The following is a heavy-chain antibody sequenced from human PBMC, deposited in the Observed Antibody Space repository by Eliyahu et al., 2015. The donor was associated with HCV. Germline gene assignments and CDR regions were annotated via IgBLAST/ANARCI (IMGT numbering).Heavy chain of an antibody. CDR3: AKGQQGDHTAFDI. V-gene: IGHV3-9*01. J-gene: IGHJ3*02. D-gene: IGHD2-21*02. CDR1: GFTFDDYS. Sequence: EVQLVESGGGLVQPGRSLRLSCAASGFTFDDYSMHWVRQAPGKGLEWVSSISWNSGVIGYADSVKGRFTISRDNAKNFLYLQMNSLRAEDTALYFCAKGQQGDHTAFDIWGQGTMVTVFS. CDR2: ISWNSGVI.